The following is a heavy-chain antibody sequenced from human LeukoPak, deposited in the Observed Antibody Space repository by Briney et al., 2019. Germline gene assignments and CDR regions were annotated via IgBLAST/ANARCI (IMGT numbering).Heavy chain of an antibody. Sequence: KPGGSLRLSCAASGFTFNNVWMNWVRQAPGKGLEWVGRIKSKTDGGTTDYAAPVTGRFTISRDDSRNTLYLQMNSLKTEDTAVYYCTTNPPVRWGASSEPPNYWGQGTLVTVSS. V-gene: IGHV3-15*07. CDR3: TTNPPVRWGASSEPPNY. CDR2: IKSKTDGGTT. D-gene: IGHD2-15*01. J-gene: IGHJ4*02. CDR1: GFTFNNVW.